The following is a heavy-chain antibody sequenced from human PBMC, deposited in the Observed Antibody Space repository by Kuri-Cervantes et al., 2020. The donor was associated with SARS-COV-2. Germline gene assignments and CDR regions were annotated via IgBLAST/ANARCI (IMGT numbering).Heavy chain of an antibody. J-gene: IGHJ4*02. CDR1: GGSFSGYY. D-gene: IGHD3-10*01. CDR2: INHSGST. CDR3: ARSKRDYYGSGSYSPFDY. V-gene: IGHV4-34*01. Sequence: SETLSLTCAVYGGSFSGYYWSWIRQPPGKGLEWIGEINHSGSTNYNPSLKSRVTISVDTSKNQFSLKLSSVTAADTAVYYCARSKRDYYGSGSYSPFDYWGQGTLVTVSS.